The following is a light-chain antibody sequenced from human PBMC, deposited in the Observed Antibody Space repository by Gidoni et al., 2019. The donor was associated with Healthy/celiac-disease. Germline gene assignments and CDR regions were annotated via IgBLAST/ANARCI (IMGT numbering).Light chain of an antibody. V-gene: IGKV3-11*01. CDR1: QSVSSY. CDR2: DAS. J-gene: IGKJ1*01. CDR3: QQRSNWPPET. Sequence: EIVLTQSPATLSLSPGERATLSCRASQSVSSYLAWYQQKPGQAPRLLIYDASNRATGIPPRFSGSGSGTDFTLTISSLEPEDFAVYYCQQRSNWPPETFGQGTKVEIK.